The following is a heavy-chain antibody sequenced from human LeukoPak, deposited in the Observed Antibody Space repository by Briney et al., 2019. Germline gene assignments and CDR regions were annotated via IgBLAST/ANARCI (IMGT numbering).Heavy chain of an antibody. CDR3: AKGFGRYYYFAMDV. D-gene: IGHD3-10*01. J-gene: IGHJ6*02. V-gene: IGHV3-9*01. CDR1: GFTFSSYS. CDR2: ISWNSGTI. Sequence: GGSLRLSCAASGFTFSSYSMNWVRQAPGEGLEWVSGISWNSGTIAYADSVKGRFTISRDNAKNSLYLQMNSLRTEDTALYYCAKGFGRYYYFAMDVWGQGTTVTVSS.